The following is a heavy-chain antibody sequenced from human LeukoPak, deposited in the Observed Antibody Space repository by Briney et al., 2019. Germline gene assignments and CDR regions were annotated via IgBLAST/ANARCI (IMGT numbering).Heavy chain of an antibody. D-gene: IGHD2-2*01. J-gene: IGHJ4*02. CDR3: AKVPVKYQLPNYFDY. V-gene: IGHV3-9*01. CDR1: GFTFDDYA. CDR2: ISWNSGSI. Sequence: GGSLRLSCAASGFTFDDYAMHWVRQAPGKGLEWVSGISWNSGSIGYADSVKGRFTISRDNAKNSLYLQMNSLRAEDTALYYCAKVPVKYQLPNYFDYWGQGTLVTVSS.